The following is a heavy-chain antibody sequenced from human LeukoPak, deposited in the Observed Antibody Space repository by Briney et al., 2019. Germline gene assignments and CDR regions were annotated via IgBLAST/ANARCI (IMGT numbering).Heavy chain of an antibody. CDR1: GGSISSSSYY. CDR2: ISYSGST. Sequence: SETLSLTCTVSGGSISSSSYYWGWIRQPPGKGLEWIGSISYSGSTYYNPSLKSRLTISVDTSKNQFSLKLSSVTAADTAVYYCARESGAGFWYFDLWGRGTLLPVSS. J-gene: IGHJ2*01. CDR3: ARESGAGFWYFDL. V-gene: IGHV4-39*07. D-gene: IGHD3-10*01.